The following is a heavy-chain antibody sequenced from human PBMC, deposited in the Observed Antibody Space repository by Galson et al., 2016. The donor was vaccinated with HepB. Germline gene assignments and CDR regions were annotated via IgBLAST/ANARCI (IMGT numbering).Heavy chain of an antibody. J-gene: IGHJ5*02. CDR3: ARAAGQGYSGSGSRLDL. Sequence: SLRLSCAASGFTFSGYSGNWVRQAPGKGLEWISYLNPSSRYIYYTASVKGRFTISRDNAQNPLYLQMNSLRGEDTAIYYCARAAGQGYSGSGSRLDLWGLGTLVTVSS. CDR1: GFTFSGYS. D-gene: IGHD3-10*01. V-gene: IGHV3-21*01. CDR2: LNPSSRYI.